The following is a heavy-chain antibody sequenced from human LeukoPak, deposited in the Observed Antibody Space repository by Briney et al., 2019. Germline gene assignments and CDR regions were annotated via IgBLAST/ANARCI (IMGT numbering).Heavy chain of an antibody. D-gene: IGHD1-26*01. CDR1: GGSISSSSYY. CDR3: ASPSLRGSNAFDI. J-gene: IGHJ3*02. Sequence: SETLSLTCTVSGGSISSSSYYWGWIRQPPGKGLEWIGYIYYSGSTSYNPSLKSRVTISVDTSKNQFFLNLSSVTAADTAVYYCASPSLRGSNAFDIWGQGTMVTVSS. CDR2: IYYSGST. V-gene: IGHV4-61*05.